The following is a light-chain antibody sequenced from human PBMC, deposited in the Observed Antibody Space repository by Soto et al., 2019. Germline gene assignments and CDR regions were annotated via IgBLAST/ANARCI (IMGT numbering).Light chain of an antibody. Sequence: EIVLTQSPATLSLSPGERATLSCRASQDVGAYLSWYQMKPGQAPRLLIRVASIRATGIPARFSGSGSGTDFTLTISSLEPEDFAVYYCQQRSKWPRTFGQGTKVEIK. CDR3: QQRSKWPRT. CDR2: VAS. CDR1: QDVGAY. V-gene: IGKV3-11*01. J-gene: IGKJ1*01.